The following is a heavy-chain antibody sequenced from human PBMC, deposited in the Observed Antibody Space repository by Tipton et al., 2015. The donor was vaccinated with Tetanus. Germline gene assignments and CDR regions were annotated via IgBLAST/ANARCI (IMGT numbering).Heavy chain of an antibody. V-gene: IGHV4-30-2*01. J-gene: IGHJ6*02. Sequence: TLSLTCTVSGGLITTGGYSWGWIRQLPGQGLEWLGYIYQTDSTYYNPSVTSRLTLSLQRSKNQFSLRLSSVTAADTAVYYCARDHGITWGGMGYYYGMDVWGQGTTVTVSS. CDR1: GGLITTGGYS. CDR3: ARDHGITWGGMGYYYGMDV. D-gene: IGHD3-16*01. CDR2: IYQTDST.